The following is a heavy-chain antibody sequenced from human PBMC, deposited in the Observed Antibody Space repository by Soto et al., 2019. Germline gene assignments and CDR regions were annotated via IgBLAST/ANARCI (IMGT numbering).Heavy chain of an antibody. J-gene: IGHJ4*02. V-gene: IGHV3-23*01. CDR3: AKDWYYDYIWGRYRPVDY. CDR1: GFTFSSYA. D-gene: IGHD3-16*02. Sequence: GGSLRLSCAASGFTFSSYAMSWVRQAPGKGLEWVSAISGSGGSTYYADSVKGRFTISRDNSKNTLYLQMNSLRAEDTAVYYCAKDWYYDYIWGRYRPVDYWGQGTLVTVSS. CDR2: ISGSGGST.